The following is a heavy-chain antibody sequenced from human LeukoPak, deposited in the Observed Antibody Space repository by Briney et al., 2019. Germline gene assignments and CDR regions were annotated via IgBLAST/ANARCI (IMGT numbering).Heavy chain of an antibody. V-gene: IGHV3-33*01. J-gene: IGHJ4*02. CDR2: IWYDGSNK. CDR1: GFTFSSYG. CDR3: ARNQRRLDY. Sequence: TGGSLRLSCAASGFTFSSYGMHWVRQAPGKGLEWVAVIWYDGSNKYYADSVKGRFTISRDNAKNSLYLQVNSLRAEDTAVYYCARNQRRLDYWGQGTLVTVSS. D-gene: IGHD1-14*01.